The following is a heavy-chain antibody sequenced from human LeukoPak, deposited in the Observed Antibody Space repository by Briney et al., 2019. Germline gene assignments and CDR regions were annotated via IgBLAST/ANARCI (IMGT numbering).Heavy chain of an antibody. CDR3: ARGRYCSGGSCYWRGSWFDP. V-gene: IGHV1-8*03. CDR2: MNPNSGNT. Sequence: ASVKVSCKASGYTFTSYDINWVRQATGQGLEWMGWMNPNSGNTGYAQKFQGRVTITRNTSISTAYMELSSLRSEDTAVYYCARGRYCSGGSCYWRGSWFDPWGQGTLVTVPS. J-gene: IGHJ5*02. D-gene: IGHD2-15*01. CDR1: GYTFTSYD.